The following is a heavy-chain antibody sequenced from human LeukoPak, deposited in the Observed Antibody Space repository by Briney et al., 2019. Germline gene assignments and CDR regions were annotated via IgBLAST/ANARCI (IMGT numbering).Heavy chain of an antibody. CDR1: GYTFTGYY. CDR3: ARAIYSGSPRDAFDI. J-gene: IGHJ3*02. Sequence: ASVKVSCKASGYTFTGYYMHWVRQAPGQGLEWMGWINPNSGGTNYAQKFQGRVTMTRDTSISTAYMELSRLRSDDTAVYYCARAIYSGSPRDAFDIWGQGTMVTVSS. CDR2: INPNSGGT. D-gene: IGHD1-26*01. V-gene: IGHV1-2*02.